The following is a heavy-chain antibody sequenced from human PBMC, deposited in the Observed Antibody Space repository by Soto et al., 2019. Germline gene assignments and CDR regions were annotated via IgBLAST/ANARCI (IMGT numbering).Heavy chain of an antibody. CDR1: YGSISSTNYY. J-gene: IGHJ6*02. CDR2: IHYTGST. D-gene: IGHD3-10*01. Sequence: SETLSVTCTVSYGSISSTNYYWGWIRQPPGKGLEWIGSIHYTGSTYYNPSLKSRVTISVDTSKNQFSLKLSSVTAADTAVYYCARRSPGGLPGSYYYGMDVWGQGTTVTVSS. V-gene: IGHV4-39*01. CDR3: ARRSPGGLPGSYYYGMDV.